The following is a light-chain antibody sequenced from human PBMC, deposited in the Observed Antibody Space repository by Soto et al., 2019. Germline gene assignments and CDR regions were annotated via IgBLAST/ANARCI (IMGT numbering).Light chain of an antibody. J-gene: IGKJ1*01. CDR1: QSISSD. Sequence: EIVMTQSPAILSVSPGERATLSCRASQSISSDLAWYQQKPGQAPRLLIYGASNRATGIPDRFSGSGSGTDFTLTISRLEPEDFAVYYWQQYGSSGTFGQGTKVDIK. CDR2: GAS. CDR3: QQYGSSGT. V-gene: IGKV3-20*01.